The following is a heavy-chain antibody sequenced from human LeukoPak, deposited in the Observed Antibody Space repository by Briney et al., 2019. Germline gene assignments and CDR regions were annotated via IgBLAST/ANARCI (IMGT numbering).Heavy chain of an antibody. D-gene: IGHD6-13*01. CDR1: GFTFSDHY. CDR2: FRNKANSYTT. Sequence: GGSLRLSCAASGFTFSDHYMDWVRQAPGKGLEWVGRFRNKANSYTTEYAASVKGRFTISRDDSRSSLYLQMNSLKTEDTSVYYCTRVYSSSWSGSYFDYWGQGTLVTVSS. J-gene: IGHJ4*02. V-gene: IGHV3-72*01. CDR3: TRVYSSSWSGSYFDY.